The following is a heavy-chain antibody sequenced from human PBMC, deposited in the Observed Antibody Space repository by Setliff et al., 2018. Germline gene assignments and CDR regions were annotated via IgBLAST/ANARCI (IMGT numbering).Heavy chain of an antibody. J-gene: IGHJ6*02. CDR3: ARDGVFYAMDF. CDR2: ISGDGTTV. V-gene: IGHV3-11*04. CDR1: GFSFNYYY. Sequence: PGGSLRLSCAASGFSFNYYYMSWVRQAPGKGLEWLSKISGDGTTVYYADSVRGRFTISRDNAKNSLYLQMNSLRAEDSAVYYCARDGVFYAMDFWGQGTTVTVSS. D-gene: IGHD3-10*01.